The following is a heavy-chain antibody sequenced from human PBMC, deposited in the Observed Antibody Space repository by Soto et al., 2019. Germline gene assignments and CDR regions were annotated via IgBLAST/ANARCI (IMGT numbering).Heavy chain of an antibody. CDR2: IYYSGST. Sequence: QVQLQESGPGLVKPSQTLSLTCTVSGGSISSGGYYWSCIRQHPGKGLEWIGYIYYSGSTYYNPSLKTRVTISVDTSKIQFSLKLSSVTAADTAVYYCARETLSGVLDYWGQGTLVTVSS. CDR3: ARETLSGVLDY. CDR1: GGSISSGGYY. J-gene: IGHJ4*02. V-gene: IGHV4-31*03. D-gene: IGHD3-10*01.